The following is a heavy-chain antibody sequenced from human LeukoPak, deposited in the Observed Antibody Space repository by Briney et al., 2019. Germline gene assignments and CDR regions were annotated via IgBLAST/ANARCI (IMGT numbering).Heavy chain of an antibody. V-gene: IGHV4-38-2*02. D-gene: IGHD6-13*01. CDR1: GYSISSGYF. CDR3: ARAYSSSWYFNWFDP. Sequence: SETLSLTCTVSGYSISSGYFWGWLRQPPGKGLEWIGTIYHSGSTYYNASLESRVTISVDTSKNQFSLKLSSVTAADTAVYYCARAYSSSWYFNWFDPWGQGTLVTVSS. CDR2: IYHSGST. J-gene: IGHJ5*02.